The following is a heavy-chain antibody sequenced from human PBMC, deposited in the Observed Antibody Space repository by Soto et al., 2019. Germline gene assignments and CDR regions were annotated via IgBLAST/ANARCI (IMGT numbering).Heavy chain of an antibody. J-gene: IGHJ4*02. CDR1: GFTFSDHY. Sequence: PGGSLRLSCAASGFTFSDHYMDWVRQAPWKGLEWVGRIRNKANSYTTEYAASVKGRFTISRDDSKNSLYLQMNSLKTEDTAVYYCPRGGTMVQFDYWGQGTLVTVSS. CDR3: PRGGTMVQFDY. D-gene: IGHD3-10*01. CDR2: IRNKANSYTT. V-gene: IGHV3-72*01.